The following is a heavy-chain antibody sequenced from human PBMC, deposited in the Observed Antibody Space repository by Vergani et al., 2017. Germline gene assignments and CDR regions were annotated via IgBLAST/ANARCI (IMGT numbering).Heavy chain of an antibody. CDR1: GFTFSSYA. D-gene: IGHD6-13*01. J-gene: IGHJ4*02. V-gene: IGHV3-23*01. CDR3: AGSSWPWGGFDY. CDR2: ISGSGGST. Sequence: EVQLLESGGGLVQPGGSLRLSCAASGFTFSSYAMSWVRQAPGKGLEWVAAISGSGGSTYYADSVKGRFTISRANSKNTLYLQMNSLRAEDTAVYYCAGSSWPWGGFDYWGQGTMVTVSS.